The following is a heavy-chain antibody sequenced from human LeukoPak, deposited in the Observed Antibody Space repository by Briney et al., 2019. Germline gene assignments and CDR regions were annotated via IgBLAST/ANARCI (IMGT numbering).Heavy chain of an antibody. CDR3: ARQGGGFWYFDL. Sequence: PSETLSLTCTVSGGSISSYYWSWIRQPPGKGLEWIGYIYYSGSTNYNPSLKSRVTISVDTSKNQFSLKLSSVTVADTAVYYCARQGGGFWYFDLWGRGTLVTVSS. V-gene: IGHV4-59*08. CDR1: GGSISSYY. D-gene: IGHD6-25*01. CDR2: IYYSGST. J-gene: IGHJ2*01.